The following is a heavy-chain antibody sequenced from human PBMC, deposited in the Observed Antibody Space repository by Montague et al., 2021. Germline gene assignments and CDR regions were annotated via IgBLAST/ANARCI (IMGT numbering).Heavy chain of an antibody. J-gene: IGHJ4*02. Sequence: SLRLSCAASGFTFSSYTINWVRQAPGKGLEWVSSISSSSLYIDYADSVKGRFTISRDNAKNSLYLQVNSLRAEDTAVYYCASLPYSSAWPYYFDHWGQGTLVTVSS. D-gene: IGHD6-19*01. V-gene: IGHV3-21*01. CDR1: GFTFSSYT. CDR3: ASLPYSSAWPYYFDH. CDR2: ISSSSLYI.